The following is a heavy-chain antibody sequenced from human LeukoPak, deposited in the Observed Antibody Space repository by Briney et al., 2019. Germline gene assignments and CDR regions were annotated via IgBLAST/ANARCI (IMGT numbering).Heavy chain of an antibody. J-gene: IGHJ4*02. CDR2: IYYDGSKN. CDR1: GFTFNTYS. D-gene: IGHD4-17*01. V-gene: IGHV3-33*03. CDR3: AKDRIQNYGGGSNFDY. Sequence: GGSLRLSCAASGFTFNTYSMHWVRQAPGKGLEWVAAIYYDGSKNPYGDSVKGRFTISRDDSKNTLYLQMNSLRGEDTAVYYCAKDRIQNYGGGSNFDYWGQGMLVTVSS.